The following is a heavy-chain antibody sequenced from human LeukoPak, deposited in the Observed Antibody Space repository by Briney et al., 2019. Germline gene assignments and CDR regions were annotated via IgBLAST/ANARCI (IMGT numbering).Heavy chain of an antibody. Sequence: SETLSLTCAVYGGSFSGYYWSWIRQPPGKGLEWIGEINHSGSTNYNPSLKSRVTISVDTSKNQFFLKLSSVTAADTAAYYCARGYGSGRYYPRNYYYYYYYMDVWGKGTTVTVSS. CDR2: INHSGST. CDR3: ARGYGSGRYYPRNYYYYYYYMDV. V-gene: IGHV4-34*01. CDR1: GGSFSGYY. J-gene: IGHJ6*03. D-gene: IGHD3-10*01.